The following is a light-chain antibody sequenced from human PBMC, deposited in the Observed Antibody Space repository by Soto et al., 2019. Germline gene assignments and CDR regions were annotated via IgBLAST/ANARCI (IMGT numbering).Light chain of an antibody. Sequence: AIQMTQSPSSLSAAVGDRVTITCRASQGIRNDLGWYQQKPGKAPKVLIYAASTLQSGVPSRFSGSGSGTDFSLTISSLQPEDFATYYCLQDYEYPLTFGGGTKVEI. CDR2: AAS. J-gene: IGKJ4*01. CDR3: LQDYEYPLT. V-gene: IGKV1-6*01. CDR1: QGIRND.